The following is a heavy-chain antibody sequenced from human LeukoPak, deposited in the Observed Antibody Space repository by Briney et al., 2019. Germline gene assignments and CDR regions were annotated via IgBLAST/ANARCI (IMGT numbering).Heavy chain of an antibody. D-gene: IGHD3-10*01. V-gene: IGHV4-59*08. CDR1: GGSISSYF. CDR2: IYYSGII. J-gene: IGHJ5*01. Sequence: PPETLSLTCTVSGGSISSYFWSSIREPPGEGLEWMGYIYYSGIINYNPSLKSRVTISVDTSKNHVSLKLSSVTDADTAVYYCARYNYYGFYWFDSWGQGTLVTVSS. CDR3: ARYNYYGFYWFDS.